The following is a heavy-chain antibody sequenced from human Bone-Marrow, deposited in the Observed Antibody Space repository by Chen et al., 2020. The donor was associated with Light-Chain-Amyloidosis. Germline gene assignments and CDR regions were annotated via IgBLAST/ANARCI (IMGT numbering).Heavy chain of an antibody. Sequence: EVQLVESGGGLVKPGGSLRLSCAASGFTFSSYSMNWVRQAPGKGLEWVSSISSSSSYIYYADSVKGRFTISRDNAKNSLYLQMNSLRAEDTAVYYCARDFERDYYGSGSYLGFDYWGQGTLVTVSS. V-gene: IGHV3-21*01. CDR3: ARDFERDYYGSGSYLGFDY. CDR1: GFTFSSYS. J-gene: IGHJ4*02. D-gene: IGHD3-10*01. CDR2: ISSSSSYI.